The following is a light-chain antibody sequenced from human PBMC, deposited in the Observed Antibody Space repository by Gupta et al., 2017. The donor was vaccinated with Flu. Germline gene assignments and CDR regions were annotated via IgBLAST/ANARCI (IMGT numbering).Light chain of an antibody. CDR2: DVS. CDR1: QSARSY. J-gene: IGKJ1*01. CDR3: QQRSNWPWT. Sequence: PATLSLSPGERATLSFRASQSARSYLAWYQQTPGQGPRLLIYDVSNRATGIPARFSGSGSGTDFTLTITNLEPEDSAVYYCQQRSNWPWTFGQGTKVEIK. V-gene: IGKV3-11*01.